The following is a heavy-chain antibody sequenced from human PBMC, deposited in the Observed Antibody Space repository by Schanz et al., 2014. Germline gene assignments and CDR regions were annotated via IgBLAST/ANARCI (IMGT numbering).Heavy chain of an antibody. Sequence: EVQLVESGGGLVQPGGSLRLSCAPTGLTFSSYAMSWVRQAPGKGLEWVSTISSSGGRTHYADSVKGRFTISRDNSKNTLYLQMNSLRADDTAIYFCARDEGRDGYNLAFDVWGQGTLVTVSS. CDR2: ISSSGGRT. CDR3: ARDEGRDGYNLAFDV. V-gene: IGHV3-23*04. J-gene: IGHJ3*01. CDR1: GLTFSSYA. D-gene: IGHD2-21*01.